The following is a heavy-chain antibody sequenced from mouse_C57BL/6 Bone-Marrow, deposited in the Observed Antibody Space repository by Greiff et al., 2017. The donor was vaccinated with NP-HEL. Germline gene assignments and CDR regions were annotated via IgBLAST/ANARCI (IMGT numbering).Heavy chain of an antibody. CDR3: ARVTTGAY. D-gene: IGHD1-1*01. CDR1: GYTFTSYG. CDR2: IYPRSGNT. Sequence: VQLQQSGAELARPGASVKLSCKASGYTFTSYGISWVKQRTGQGLEWIGEIYPRSGNTYYNEKFKGKATLTADKSSSTAYMELRSLTSEDSAVYFCARVTTGAYWGQGTLVTVSA. J-gene: IGHJ3*01. V-gene: IGHV1-81*01.